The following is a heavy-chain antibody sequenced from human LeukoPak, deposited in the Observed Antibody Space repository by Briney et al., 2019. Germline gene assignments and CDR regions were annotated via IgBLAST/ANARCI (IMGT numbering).Heavy chain of an antibody. V-gene: IGHV4-34*01. CDR1: GGSFSGYY. CDR3: AATMVRGVLNWFDP. Sequence: PSETLSLTCAVYGGSFSGYYWSWIRQPPGEGLEWIGEINHSGSTNYNPSLKSRVTISVDTSKNQFSLKLSSVTAADTAVYYCAATMVRGVLNWFDPWGQGTLVTVSS. J-gene: IGHJ5*02. D-gene: IGHD3-10*01. CDR2: INHSGST.